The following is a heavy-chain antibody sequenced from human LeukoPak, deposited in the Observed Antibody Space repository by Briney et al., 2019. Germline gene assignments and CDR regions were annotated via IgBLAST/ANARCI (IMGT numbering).Heavy chain of an antibody. CDR1: GYTFTSYY. CDR3: ASGKYSNIDY. CDR2: INPSGGST. J-gene: IGHJ4*02. D-gene: IGHD4-11*01. Sequence: GASLKVSCKASGYTFTSYYMHWVRQAPGQGLEWMGIINPSGGSTSYAQKFQGRVTVTRDMSTSTVYMELSSLRSEDTDVYYCASGKYSNIDYWGQGTLVAVSS. V-gene: IGHV1-46*01.